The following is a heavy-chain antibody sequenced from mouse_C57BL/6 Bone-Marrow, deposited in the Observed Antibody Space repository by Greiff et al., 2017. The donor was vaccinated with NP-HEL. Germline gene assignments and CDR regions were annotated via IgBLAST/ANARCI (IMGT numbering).Heavy chain of an antibody. CDR3: ASLITTVPFDY. V-gene: IGHV1-19*01. J-gene: IGHJ2*01. D-gene: IGHD1-1*01. CDR1: GYTFTDYY. CDR2: INPYNGGT. Sequence: VQLQQSGPVLVKPGASVKMSCKASGYTFTDYYMNWVKQSHGKSLEWIGVINPYNGGTSYNQKFKGKATLTVDKSSSTAYMELNSLTSEDSAVYYCASLITTVPFDYWGQGTTLTVSS.